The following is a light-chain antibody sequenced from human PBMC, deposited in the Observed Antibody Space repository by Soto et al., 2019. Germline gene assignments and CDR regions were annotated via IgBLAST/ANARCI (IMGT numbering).Light chain of an antibody. V-gene: IGKV3-20*01. CDR2: GAS. Sequence: EIVLTQSPGTLSLSPGEGATLSCRASQSVSTNFFAWYQQKPGQAPRLLIYGASTRATGIPDRFSGSGSGTDFTLTIGRLEPKDFAVYYCQQYGRTSWTFGKGTK. J-gene: IGKJ1*01. CDR1: QSVSTNF. CDR3: QQYGRTSWT.